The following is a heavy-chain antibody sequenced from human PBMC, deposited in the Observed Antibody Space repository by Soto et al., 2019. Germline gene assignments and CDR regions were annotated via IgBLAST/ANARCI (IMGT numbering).Heavy chain of an antibody. J-gene: IGHJ4*02. CDR2: IYDSGST. CDR1: GGSISSGGYY. Sequence: SETLSLTCTVSGGSISSGGYYWSWVRQHPGKGLEWIGYIYDSGSTYYNPSLKSRVTISIDTSKNQFSLKLTSVTAEDTAVYYCAKRSSSSTFDYWGQGTLVTVSS. D-gene: IGHD6-6*01. CDR3: AKRSSSSTFDY. V-gene: IGHV4-31*03.